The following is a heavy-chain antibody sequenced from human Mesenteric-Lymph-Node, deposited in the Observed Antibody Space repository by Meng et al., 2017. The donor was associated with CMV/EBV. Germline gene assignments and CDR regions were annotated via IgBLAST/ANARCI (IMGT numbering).Heavy chain of an antibody. V-gene: IGHV3-72*01. CDR3: ARDRHYYDSSGCFDY. J-gene: IGHJ4*02. CDR2: IRNKANSYTT. Sequence: GESLKISCAASGFTFSDHYMDWVRQAPGKGLEWVGRIRNKANSYTTEYAASVKGRFTISRDDSKNSLYLQMNSLRAEDTAVYYCARDRHYYDSSGCFDYWGQGTLVTVSS. CDR1: GFTFSDHY. D-gene: IGHD3-22*01.